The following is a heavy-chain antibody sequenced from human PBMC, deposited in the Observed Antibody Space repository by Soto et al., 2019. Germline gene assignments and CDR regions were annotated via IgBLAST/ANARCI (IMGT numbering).Heavy chain of an antibody. V-gene: IGHV3-33*01. CDR1: GFIFSPYG. CDR2: IRNDGSDK. Sequence: QVQLVESGGGVVQPGRSPRLSCAASGFIFSPYGIHWVRQAPGKGLEWVALIRNDGSDKYYAESVTGRFTISRDNSKNTVYLQMNSLRAEDTALYFCARAPRMAPFDIWGQGTMVTVSS. J-gene: IGHJ3*02. CDR3: ARAPRMAPFDI.